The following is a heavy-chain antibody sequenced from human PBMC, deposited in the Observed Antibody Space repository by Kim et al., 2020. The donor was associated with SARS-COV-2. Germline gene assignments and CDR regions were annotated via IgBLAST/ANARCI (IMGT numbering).Heavy chain of an antibody. CDR3: AKDQGAIFGVVIMPLDAFDI. V-gene: IGHV3-30*02. Sequence: RFTISRDNSKNTLYLQMNSLRAEDTAVYYCAKDQGAIFGVVIMPLDAFDIWGQGTMVTVSS. D-gene: IGHD3-3*01. J-gene: IGHJ3*02.